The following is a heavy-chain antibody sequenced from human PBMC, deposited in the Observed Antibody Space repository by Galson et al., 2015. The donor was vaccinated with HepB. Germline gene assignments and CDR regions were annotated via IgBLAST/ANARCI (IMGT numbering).Heavy chain of an antibody. V-gene: IGHV3-9*01. Sequence: SLRLSCAASGVTFDDYAMYWVRQAPGKGLEWVSGISRNSDSIGYADSVKGRFTISRDNAKNSLYLQMNSLIPEDTALYYCAKERWSGSYSSDYWGRGTLVTVSS. D-gene: IGHD1-26*01. CDR2: ISRNSDSI. CDR3: AKERWSGSYSSDY. CDR1: GVTFDDYA. J-gene: IGHJ4*02.